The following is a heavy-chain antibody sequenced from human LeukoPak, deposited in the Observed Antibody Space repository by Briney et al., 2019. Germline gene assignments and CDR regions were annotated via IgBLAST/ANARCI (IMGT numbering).Heavy chain of an antibody. D-gene: IGHD1-26*01. Sequence: GGSLRLSCAASGFTFSSYWMSWVRQAPGKGLEWVANIKRDGSEKYYVDSVKGRFTISRDNAKNSLYLQMNSLRAEDTAVYYCAKDKVGATLDYWGQGTLVTVSS. CDR1: GFTFSSYW. CDR3: AKDKVGATLDY. CDR2: IKRDGSEK. J-gene: IGHJ4*02. V-gene: IGHV3-7*01.